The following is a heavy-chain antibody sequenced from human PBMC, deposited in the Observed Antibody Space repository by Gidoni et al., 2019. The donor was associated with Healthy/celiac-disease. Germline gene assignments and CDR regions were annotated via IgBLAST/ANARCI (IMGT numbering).Heavy chain of an antibody. J-gene: IGHJ4*02. Sequence: QVQLVESGGGVVQPGRSLRLSCAASGFTFSSYGMHWVRQAPGKGLEWVAVIWYDGSNKYYADSVKGRFTISRDNSKNTLYLQMNSLRAEDTAVYYCARDLRHDYFDYWGQGTLVTVSS. V-gene: IGHV3-33*08. CDR1: GFTFSSYG. CDR3: ARDLRHDYFDY. CDR2: IWYDGSNK.